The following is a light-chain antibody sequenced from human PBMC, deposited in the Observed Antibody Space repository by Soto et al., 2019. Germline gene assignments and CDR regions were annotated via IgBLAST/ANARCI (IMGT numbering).Light chain of an antibody. J-gene: IGKJ4*01. CDR2: GAS. CDR1: QSVSAN. V-gene: IGKV3-15*01. CDR3: QQHNNWPPLLT. Sequence: EIVMTQSPATLSVSPGERATLSCRASQSVSANLAWYQQKPGQAPRLLIYGASTRATGIPARFSGSGSGTEFTLTISSLQSEDFAVYYCQQHNNWPPLLTFGGGTKVEIK.